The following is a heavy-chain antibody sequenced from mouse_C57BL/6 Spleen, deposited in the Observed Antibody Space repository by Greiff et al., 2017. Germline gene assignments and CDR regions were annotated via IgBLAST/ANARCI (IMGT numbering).Heavy chain of an antibody. Sequence: QVQLQQSGAELVKPGASVKLSCKASGYTFTSYWMHWVKQRPGQGLEWIGMIHPNSGSTNYNEKFKSKATLTVDKSSSTAYMQLSSLTSADSAVYYCARSDPYSNYADWGQGTTLTVSS. CDR2: IHPNSGST. J-gene: IGHJ2*01. V-gene: IGHV1-64*01. D-gene: IGHD2-5*01. CDR3: ARSDPYSNYAD. CDR1: GYTFTSYW.